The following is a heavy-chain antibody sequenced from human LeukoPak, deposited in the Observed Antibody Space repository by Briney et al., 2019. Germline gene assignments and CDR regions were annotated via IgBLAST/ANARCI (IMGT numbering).Heavy chain of an antibody. J-gene: IGHJ3*02. Sequence: NPSETLSLTCTVSGGSISSYYWSWIRQPPGKGLEWIGYIYYSGSTNYNPSLKSRVTISVDTSKNQFSLKLSSVTAADTAVYYCERYPQVAYSSSWYDAFDIWGQGTMVTVSS. V-gene: IGHV4-59*01. D-gene: IGHD6-13*01. CDR2: IYYSGST. CDR3: ERYPQVAYSSSWYDAFDI. CDR1: GGSISSYY.